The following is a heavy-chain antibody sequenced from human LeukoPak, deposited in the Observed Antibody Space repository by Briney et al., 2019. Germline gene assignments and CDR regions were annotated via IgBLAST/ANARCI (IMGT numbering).Heavy chain of an antibody. CDR2: INHSGST. CDR3: ARGPSYYDFWQEFDY. D-gene: IGHD3-3*01. CDR1: GGSFSGYY. Sequence: SETLSLTCAVYGGSFSGYYWSWIRQPPGKGLEWIGEINHSGSTNYNPSLESRVTISVDTSKNQFSLKLSSVTAADTAVYYCARGPSYYDFWQEFDYWGQGTLVTVSS. J-gene: IGHJ4*02. V-gene: IGHV4-34*01.